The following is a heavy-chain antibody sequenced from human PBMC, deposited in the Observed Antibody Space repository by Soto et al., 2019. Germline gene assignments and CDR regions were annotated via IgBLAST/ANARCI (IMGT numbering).Heavy chain of an antibody. V-gene: IGHV1-69*13. CDR3: ASHDGYCSGGSCYGAYYYYYGMDV. CDR2: IIPIFGTA. D-gene: IGHD2-15*01. Sequence: SVKVSCKASGGTFSSYAISWVRQAPGQGLEWMGGIIPIFGTANYAQKFQGRVTITADESTSTAYMELSSLRSEDTAVYYCASHDGYCSGGSCYGAYYYYYGMDVWGQ. J-gene: IGHJ6*02. CDR1: GGTFSSYA.